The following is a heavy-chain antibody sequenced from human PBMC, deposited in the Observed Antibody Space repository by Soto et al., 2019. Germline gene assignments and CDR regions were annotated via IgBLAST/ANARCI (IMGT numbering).Heavy chain of an antibody. CDR2: IWYDGINK. Sequence: GGSLRLSCAASGFTFSSYVMHWVRQAPGKGLEWVAVIWYDGINKYYADSVKGRFTISRDNSKNTLYLQMNSLRAEDTAVYYCARDKYSYGPRGYYYYGMDVWGQGTTVTV. CDR3: ARDKYSYGPRGYYYYGMDV. V-gene: IGHV3-33*01. D-gene: IGHD5-18*01. J-gene: IGHJ6*02. CDR1: GFTFSSYV.